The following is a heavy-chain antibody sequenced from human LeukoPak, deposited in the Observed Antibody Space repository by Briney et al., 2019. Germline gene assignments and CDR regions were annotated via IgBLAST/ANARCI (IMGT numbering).Heavy chain of an antibody. Sequence: GGSLRLSCAASGFIFSSYWMSWVRQAPGKGLEWVSSISHTGHYIYYADSVKGRFTISRDNAYNSLYLQMNSLRAEDTAVYYCARVNYYDSRGYAVFHFDLWGRGTLVTVSS. CDR3: ARVNYYDSRGYAVFHFDL. CDR1: GFIFSSYW. V-gene: IGHV3-21*01. D-gene: IGHD3-22*01. J-gene: IGHJ2*01. CDR2: ISHTGHYI.